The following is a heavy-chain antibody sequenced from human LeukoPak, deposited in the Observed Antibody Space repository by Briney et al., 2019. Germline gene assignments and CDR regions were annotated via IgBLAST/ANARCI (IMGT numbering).Heavy chain of an antibody. CDR3: ARVGRWGSIAAFGY. D-gene: IGHD6-6*01. J-gene: IGHJ4*02. CDR1: GFTFSSYW. Sequence: GGSLRLSCAASGFTFSSYWMSWVRQAPGKGLEWVANIKQDGSEKYYVDSVKGRFTISRDNAKNSLYLQMNSLRAEDTAVYYCARVGRWGSIAAFGYWGQGTLVTVSS. CDR2: IKQDGSEK. V-gene: IGHV3-7*01.